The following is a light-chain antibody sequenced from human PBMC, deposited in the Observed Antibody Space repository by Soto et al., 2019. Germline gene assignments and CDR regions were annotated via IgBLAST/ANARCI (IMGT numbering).Light chain of an antibody. CDR2: AAS. J-gene: IGKJ1*01. Sequence: EIVLTQSPGTLSLSPGERATLSCRASPSVSGHYLAWYQQKPGQAPRLLIYAASSRATGIPDRFSGSGSGPDFTLTISRLEPEHFAVYYCQQYSLSPPWTFGKGTKVEIK. CDR3: QQYSLSPPWT. V-gene: IGKV3-20*01. CDR1: PSVSGHY.